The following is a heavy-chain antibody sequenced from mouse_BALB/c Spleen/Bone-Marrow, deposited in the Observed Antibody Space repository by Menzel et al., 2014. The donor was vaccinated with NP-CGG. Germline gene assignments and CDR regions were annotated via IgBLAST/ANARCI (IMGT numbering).Heavy chain of an antibody. V-gene: IGHV14-3*02. J-gene: IGHJ4*01. CDR1: GFNIKDTY. CDR3: ARRTRYAMDY. D-gene: IGHD3-3*01. CDR2: IDPANGNT. Sequence: VQLQQSGAELVKPGASVKLSCTASGFNIKDTYMHWVNQRPEQGLEWIGRIDPANGNTKYDPKFQGKATITADTSSNTAYLQLSSLTSEDTAVYYCARRTRYAMDYWGQGTSVTVSS.